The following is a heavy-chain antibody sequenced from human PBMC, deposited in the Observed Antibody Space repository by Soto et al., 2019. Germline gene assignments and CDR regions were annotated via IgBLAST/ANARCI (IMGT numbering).Heavy chain of an antibody. CDR1: GGTFSSYA. CDR2: IIPIFGTA. J-gene: IGHJ6*02. Sequence: SVKVSCKASGGTFSSYAISWVRQAPGQGLEWMGGIIPIFGTANYAQKFQGRVTITADESTSTAYMELSSLRSEDTAVYYCARKSTRIAARPRYYYGMDVWGQGXTVTVS. V-gene: IGHV1-69*13. CDR3: ARKSTRIAARPRYYYGMDV. D-gene: IGHD6-6*01.